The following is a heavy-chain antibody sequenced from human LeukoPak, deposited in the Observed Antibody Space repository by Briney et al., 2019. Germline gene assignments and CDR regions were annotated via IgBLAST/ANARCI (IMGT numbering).Heavy chain of an antibody. J-gene: IGHJ6*03. D-gene: IGHD6-13*01. CDR3: AKTGDAEYSSSWLDYYMDV. V-gene: IGHV3-30*02. CDR1: GFTFSSYG. CDR2: IRYDGSNK. Sequence: GGSLRLSCAASGFTFSSYGMHWVRQAPGKGLEWVAFIRYDGSNKYYADSVKGRFTISRDNSKNTLYLQMNSLRAEDTAVYYCAKTGDAEYSSSWLDYYMDVWGKGTTVTISS.